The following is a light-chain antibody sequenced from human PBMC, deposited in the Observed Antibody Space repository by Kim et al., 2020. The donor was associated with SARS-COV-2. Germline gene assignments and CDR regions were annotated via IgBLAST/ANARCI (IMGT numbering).Light chain of an antibody. V-gene: IGKV2-28*01. Sequence: EIVMTQSPLSLPVTPGEPASISCKSSQSLLYSNGFNYLDWYVQKPGQSPQILIYFASTRASGVPDRFIGSGSGTDFTLTISRVEPEDVGIYYCLQVLQTPPTFGGGTKLEIK. J-gene: IGKJ4*01. CDR1: QSLLYSNGFNY. CDR3: LQVLQTPPT. CDR2: FAS.